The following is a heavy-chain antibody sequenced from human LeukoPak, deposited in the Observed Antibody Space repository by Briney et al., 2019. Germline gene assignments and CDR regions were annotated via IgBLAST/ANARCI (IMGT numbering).Heavy chain of an antibody. V-gene: IGHV1-2*02. CDR3: ARDGYSSGWYSQYYYYYMDV. Sequence: ASVKVSCKASGYTFTGYYMHWVRQAPGQELEWMGWINPNSGGTNYAQKFQGRVTMTRDTSISTAYMELSRLRSDDTAVYYCARDGYSSGWYSQYYYYYMDVWGKGTTVTVSS. CDR1: GYTFTGYY. J-gene: IGHJ6*03. D-gene: IGHD6-19*01. CDR2: INPNSGGT.